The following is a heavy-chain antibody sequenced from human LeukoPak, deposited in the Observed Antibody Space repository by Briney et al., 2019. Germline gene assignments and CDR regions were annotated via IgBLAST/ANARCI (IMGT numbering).Heavy chain of an antibody. CDR1: GGSISSYY. CDR2: IYYSGST. D-gene: IGHD5-12*01. CDR3: ARDTPYSGYDKDAFDI. Sequence: SETLSLTCTVSGGSISSYYWSWIRQPPGKGLEWIGYIYYSGSTNYNPSLKSRVTISVDTSKNQFSLKLSSVTAADTAVYYCARDTPYSGYDKDAFDIWGQGTMVTVSS. J-gene: IGHJ3*02. V-gene: IGHV4-59*01.